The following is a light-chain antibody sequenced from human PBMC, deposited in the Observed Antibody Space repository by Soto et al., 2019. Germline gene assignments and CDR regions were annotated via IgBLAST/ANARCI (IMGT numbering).Light chain of an antibody. CDR1: FSDVGGYNY. CDR3: SSYTSSSTWV. V-gene: IGLV2-14*01. Sequence: QSALTQPASVSGSPGQSITISCTGTFSDVGGYNYVSWYQHHPGKAPKLMIYEVTNRPSGVSNRFSGSKFGNTASLTISGLQAEDEADYYCSSYTSSSTWVFGGGTKVTVL. CDR2: EVT. J-gene: IGLJ3*02.